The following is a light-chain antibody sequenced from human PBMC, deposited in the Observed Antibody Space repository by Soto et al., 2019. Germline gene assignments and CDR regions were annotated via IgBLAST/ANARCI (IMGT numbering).Light chain of an antibody. Sequence: NFMLTQPHSVSASPGKTVTISCTRSSGSIASNFVQWSQQPPGSSPTTVIYQDNQRPSGVPHRFSGSIDRSSNSASLTISGLRTEDEADYYCQSYDESSHVFGTGTKLTVL. CDR3: QSYDESSHV. CDR2: QDN. J-gene: IGLJ1*01. V-gene: IGLV6-57*01. CDR1: SGSIASNF.